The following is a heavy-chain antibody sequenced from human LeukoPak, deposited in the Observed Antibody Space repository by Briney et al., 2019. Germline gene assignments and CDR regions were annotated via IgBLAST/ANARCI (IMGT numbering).Heavy chain of an antibody. V-gene: IGHV3-48*01. J-gene: IGHJ4*02. D-gene: IGHD6-13*01. CDR2: ISSSSSTI. CDR3: ARVAAAGKFDY. CDR1: AFTYSSYS. Sequence: GGTLRLSCAASAFTYSSYSMNWVRQAPGKGLEWVSYISSSSSTIYYADSVKGRFAISRDNAKNSLYLQMNSLRAEDTAVYYCARVAAAGKFDYWGQGTLVTVSS.